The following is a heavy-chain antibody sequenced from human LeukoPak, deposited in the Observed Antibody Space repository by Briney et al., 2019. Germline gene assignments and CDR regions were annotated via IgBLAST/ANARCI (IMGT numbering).Heavy chain of an antibody. CDR3: ARKAQYNGHYPLDY. CDR1: GFTFSSYG. Sequence: GGSLRLSCAASGFTFSSYGMHWVRQAPGKGLEWVSGTSDRGDYTYYADSVKGRFTISRDSSKNTLFLQMNSLRAEDTALYFCARKAQYNGHYPLDYWGQGTLVTVSS. D-gene: IGHD1-7*01. CDR2: TSDRGDYT. V-gene: IGHV3-23*01. J-gene: IGHJ4*02.